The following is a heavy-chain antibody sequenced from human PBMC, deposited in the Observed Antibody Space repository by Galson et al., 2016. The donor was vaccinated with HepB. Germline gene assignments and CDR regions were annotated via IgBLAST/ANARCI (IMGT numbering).Heavy chain of an antibody. CDR3: ARGPPRVVVSSTNDF. CDR2: INPNSGGT. CDR1: GYIFTGYY. V-gene: IGHV1-2*02. D-gene: IGHD2-15*01. Sequence: SVKVSCKASGYIFTGYYMHWVRQAPGQGLEWMGWINPNSGGTNYAQKFQGRVTMTRDTSISTVYMELNGLRSDDTAVYYWARGPPRVVVSSTNDFWGQGTLVTVSS. J-gene: IGHJ4*02.